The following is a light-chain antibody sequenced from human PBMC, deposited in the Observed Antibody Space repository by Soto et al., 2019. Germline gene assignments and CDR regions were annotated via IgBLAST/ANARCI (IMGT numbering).Light chain of an antibody. V-gene: IGKV3-11*01. CDR3: QHYNSYSEA. CDR1: QSVSNS. J-gene: IGKJ1*01. Sequence: EIVLTQSPATLSLSPVERVTLSCRASQSVSNSLAWYQQKPGQPPRLLIYDVSNRATGIPARFSGSGSGTDFTLTISSLQPDDFATYYCQHYNSYSEAFGQGTKVDIK. CDR2: DVS.